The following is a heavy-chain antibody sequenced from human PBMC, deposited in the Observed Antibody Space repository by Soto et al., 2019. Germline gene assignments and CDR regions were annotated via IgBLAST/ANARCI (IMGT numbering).Heavy chain of an antibody. V-gene: IGHV4-31*03. J-gene: IGHJ5*02. D-gene: IGHD3-10*01. CDR3: ARGGTMVRGVTHYNWFDP. CDR1: GGSISSGGYY. CDR2: IYYSGSI. Sequence: SETLSLTCTVSGGSISSGGYYWSWIRQHPGKGLEWIGYIYYSGSIYYNPSLKSRVTISVDTSKNQFSLKLSSVTAADTAVYYCARGGTMVRGVTHYNWFDPWGQGTLVTVSS.